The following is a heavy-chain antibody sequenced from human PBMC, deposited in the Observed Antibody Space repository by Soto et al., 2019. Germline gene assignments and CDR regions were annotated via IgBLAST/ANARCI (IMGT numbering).Heavy chain of an antibody. CDR1: GGTFSSYT. CDR3: ARDPTYCGGDCHFDY. CDR2: IIPILGIA. Sequence: ASVKVSCKASGGTFSSYTISWVRQAPGQGLEWMGRIIPILGIANYAQKFQGRVTITADKSTSSAYMELSSLRSEDTAVYYCARDPTYCGGDCHFDYWGQGTLVTVSS. V-gene: IGHV1-69*04. D-gene: IGHD2-21*01. J-gene: IGHJ4*02.